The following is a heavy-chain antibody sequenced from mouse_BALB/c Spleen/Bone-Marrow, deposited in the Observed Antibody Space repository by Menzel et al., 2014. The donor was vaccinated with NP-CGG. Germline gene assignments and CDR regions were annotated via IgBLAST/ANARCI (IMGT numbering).Heavy chain of an antibody. J-gene: IGHJ2*01. D-gene: IGHD1-1*01. CDR2: INSNGGST. Sequence: EVMLVESGGGLVQPGGSLKLSCAASGFTFSSYGMSWVRQTPDKRLELVATINSNGGSTYYPDSVKGRFTISRDNAKNTLYLQMRSLKSEDTAMYYCARERYYGNGRIFEYWGQGTTLTVSS. V-gene: IGHV5-6-3*01. CDR3: ARERYYGNGRIFEY. CDR1: GFTFSSYG.